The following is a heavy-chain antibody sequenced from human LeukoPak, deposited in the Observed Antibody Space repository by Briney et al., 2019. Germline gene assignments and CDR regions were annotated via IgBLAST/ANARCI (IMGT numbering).Heavy chain of an antibody. D-gene: IGHD1-14*01. J-gene: IGHJ3*02. CDR1: GGTISSSSYH. V-gene: IGHV4-61*05. CDR3: ARYRNEALFAFDI. CDR2: IYYSGNT. Sequence: SETLSLTCTVSGGTISSSSYHWGWIRQPPGKGLEWIGYIYYSGNTDYNPSLKSRVTVSVDTSKNQFSLRLNSVTAAHTAAYYCARYRNEALFAFDIWGQGTMVTVSS.